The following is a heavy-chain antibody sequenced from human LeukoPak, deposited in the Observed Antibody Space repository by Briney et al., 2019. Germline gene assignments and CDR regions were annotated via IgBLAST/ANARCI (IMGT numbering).Heavy chain of an antibody. CDR3: AKAKYYYDSSGFFDY. D-gene: IGHD3-22*01. Sequence: GKSLRLSCAASGFTFSTFAIHWVRQAPGKGLEWVAVIAYDGSEEYYADSVKGRFTISRDNSKKTLFLQMNSLRTDDTAVYYCAKAKYYYDSSGFFDYWGQGTLVTVSS. J-gene: IGHJ4*02. CDR1: GFTFSTFA. V-gene: IGHV3-30-3*01. CDR2: IAYDGSEE.